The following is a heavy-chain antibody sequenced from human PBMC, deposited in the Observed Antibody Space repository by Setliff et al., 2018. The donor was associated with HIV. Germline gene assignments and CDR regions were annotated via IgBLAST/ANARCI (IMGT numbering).Heavy chain of an antibody. D-gene: IGHD6-19*01. CDR2: INPNNGDT. Sequence: GASVKVSCKPSGYIFTGYYIHWVRQAPGQGLEWMGRINPNNGDTNSAQKFQGRVTMTRDTSISTAYLELSRLRSDDTAVYYCARDRWVWGGSDSGYYYYFMDVWGKGTTVTVSS. V-gene: IGHV1-2*06. J-gene: IGHJ6*03. CDR1: GYIFTGYY. CDR3: ARDRWVWGGSDSGYYYYFMDV.